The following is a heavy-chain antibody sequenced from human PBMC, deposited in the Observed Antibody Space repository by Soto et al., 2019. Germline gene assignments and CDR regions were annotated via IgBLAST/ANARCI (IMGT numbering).Heavy chain of an antibody. V-gene: IGHV4-59*08. Sequence: QVQLQESGPGLVKPSETLSLTCTVSGGSISSYYWSWIRQPPGKGLEWIGYIYYIGTTNYNPSLKSRVTISVATSKNQLSLKLSSVTAADTAVYYCARRYGYGFDYWGQGTLVTVSS. D-gene: IGHD5-18*01. CDR3: ARRYGYGFDY. J-gene: IGHJ4*02. CDR2: IYYIGTT. CDR1: GGSISSYY.